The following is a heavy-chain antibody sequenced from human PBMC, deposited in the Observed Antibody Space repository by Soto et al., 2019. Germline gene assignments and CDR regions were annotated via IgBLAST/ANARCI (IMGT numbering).Heavy chain of an antibody. CDR2: ISGSGGST. Sequence: GGSLRLSCAASGFTFSSYAMSWVRQAPGKGLEWVSAISGSGGSTYYADSVKGRFTISRDNSKNTLYLQMNSLRAEDTAVYYCAKTRTAMVTYYYYGMDVWGQGTTVTVSS. D-gene: IGHD5-18*01. V-gene: IGHV3-23*01. J-gene: IGHJ6*02. CDR1: GFTFSSYA. CDR3: AKTRTAMVTYYYYGMDV.